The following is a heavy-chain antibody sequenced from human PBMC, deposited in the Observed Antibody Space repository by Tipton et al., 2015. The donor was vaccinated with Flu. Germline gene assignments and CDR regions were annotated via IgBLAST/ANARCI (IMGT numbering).Heavy chain of an antibody. CDR3: ARGHTAMVGSLYYYGMDV. CDR1: GGSFSGYY. Sequence: TLSLTCAVYGGSFSGYYWSWIRQPPGKGLEWIGEINHSGSTNYNPSFKSRVTISVDTSKNQFSLKLSSVTAADTAVYYCARGHTAMVGSLYYYGMDVWGQETTVTVSS. D-gene: IGHD5-18*01. CDR2: INHSGST. J-gene: IGHJ6*02. V-gene: IGHV4-34*01.